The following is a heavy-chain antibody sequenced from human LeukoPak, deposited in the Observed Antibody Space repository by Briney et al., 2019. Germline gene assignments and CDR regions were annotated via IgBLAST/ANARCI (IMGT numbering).Heavy chain of an antibody. CDR2: IYYTGST. J-gene: IGHJ4*02. Sequence: SETLSLTCAVSGASVSGSGYYLGWIRQPPGKGLEWIGNIYYTGSTYYNASLQSRVTISIDMSKNQFSLRLSSVTAADTTMYYCVKSGGYGLIDYWGQGTLVTVSS. V-gene: IGHV4-39*01. D-gene: IGHD6-19*01. CDR1: GASVSGSGYY. CDR3: VKSGGYGLIDY.